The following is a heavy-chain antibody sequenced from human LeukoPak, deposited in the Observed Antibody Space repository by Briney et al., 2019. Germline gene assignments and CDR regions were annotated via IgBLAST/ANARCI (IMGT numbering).Heavy chain of an antibody. Sequence: ASVKVSCKASGYTFTGYYMHRVRQAPGQGLEWMGWINPNSGGTNYAQKFQGRVTMTRDTSISTAYMELSRLRSDDTAVYYCARAVDSIVVATSLGYWGQGTLVTVSS. D-gene: IGHD3-22*01. V-gene: IGHV1-2*02. CDR1: GYTFTGYY. CDR3: ARAVDSIVVATSLGY. CDR2: INPNSGGT. J-gene: IGHJ4*02.